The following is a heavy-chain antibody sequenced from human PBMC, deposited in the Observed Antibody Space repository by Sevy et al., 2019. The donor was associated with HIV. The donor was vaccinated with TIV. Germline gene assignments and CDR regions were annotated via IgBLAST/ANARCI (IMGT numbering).Heavy chain of an antibody. Sequence: GGSLRLSCAASGLTLTTTGMSWVRQAPGKGLEWVAGVTSHGTTYYADSVRDRFTVSRDNSKNTLYLQLNSLRADDTAVFYCARGDITMLTDLDYWGQGTLVSVSS. D-gene: IGHD2-8*01. CDR2: VTSHGTT. CDR3: ARGDITMLTDLDY. CDR1: GLTLTTTG. V-gene: IGHV3-23*01. J-gene: IGHJ4*02.